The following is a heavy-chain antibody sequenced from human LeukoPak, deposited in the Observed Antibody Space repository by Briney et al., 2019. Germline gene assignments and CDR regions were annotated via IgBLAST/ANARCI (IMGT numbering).Heavy chain of an antibody. CDR3: ARDLTDD. CDR2: ISGSGGST. J-gene: IGHJ4*02. Sequence: GGALRLSCAASGFTLCRHAMSWVRPAPGKGLEWVSAISGSGGSTYYADSVKGRFTISRDNSKNTLYLQMNSLRAEDTAVYYCARDLTDDWGQGTLVTVSS. V-gene: IGHV3-23*01. D-gene: IGHD1-14*01. CDR1: GFTLCRHA.